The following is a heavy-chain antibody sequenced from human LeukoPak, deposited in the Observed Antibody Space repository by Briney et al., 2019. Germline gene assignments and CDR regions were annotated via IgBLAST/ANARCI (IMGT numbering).Heavy chain of an antibody. Sequence: GGSLRLSCAASGFTFSSYAMHWVRQAPGKGLERVAFIRYDGSNKYYADSVKGRFTISRDNSKNTLYLQMNRLRAEDTAVYYCAKDFSVYYYDSRVLDYWGQGTLVTVSS. J-gene: IGHJ4*02. CDR1: GFTFSSYA. CDR3: AKDFSVYYYDSRVLDY. V-gene: IGHV3-30*02. D-gene: IGHD3-22*01. CDR2: IRYDGSNK.